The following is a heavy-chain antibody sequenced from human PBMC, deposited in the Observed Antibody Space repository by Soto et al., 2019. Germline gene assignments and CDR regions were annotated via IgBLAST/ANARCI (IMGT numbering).Heavy chain of an antibody. CDR1: GGTFSSYA. CDR3: ARGDGHNFLHYYYYGMDV. V-gene: IGHV1-69*06. J-gene: IGHJ6*02. Sequence: QVQLVQSGAEVKKPGSSVKVSCKASGGTFSSYAISWVRQAPGQGLEWMGGIIPIFGTANYAQKFQGRVTITADKSTSTDYMELSSLRSEDTAVDYCARGDGHNFLHYYYYGMDVWGQGTTVTVSS. D-gene: IGHD3-3*01. CDR2: IIPIFGTA.